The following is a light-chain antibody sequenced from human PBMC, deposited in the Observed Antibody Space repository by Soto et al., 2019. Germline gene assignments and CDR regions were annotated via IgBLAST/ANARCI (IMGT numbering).Light chain of an antibody. CDR1: QSISTL. J-gene: IGKJ4*01. Sequence: DIQMTQSPPSVSASVGDRVTNTCRASQSISTLLVWYQQKPGEAPKLLIYGASSLQSGVPSRFSGGGSGTDFTLTISSLQPEDFATYYCQQSNRFPLTFGGGTKVEMK. CDR2: GAS. CDR3: QQSNRFPLT. V-gene: IGKV1-12*01.